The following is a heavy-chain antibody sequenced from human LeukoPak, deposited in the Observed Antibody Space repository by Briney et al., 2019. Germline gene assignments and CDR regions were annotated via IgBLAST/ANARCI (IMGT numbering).Heavy chain of an antibody. D-gene: IGHD3-10*01. CDR2: IYYSGST. CDR1: GGSIISSTFY. J-gene: IGHJ4*02. CDR3: AREVDYGSGSHVDY. V-gene: IGHV4-39*07. Sequence: ASETLSLTCTVSGGSIISSTFYWGWVRQPPGKGLEWIGSIYYSGSTYYSPSLKSRVTISVDTSKNQFSLKLSSVTAADTAVYYCAREVDYGSGSHVDYWGQGTLVTVSS.